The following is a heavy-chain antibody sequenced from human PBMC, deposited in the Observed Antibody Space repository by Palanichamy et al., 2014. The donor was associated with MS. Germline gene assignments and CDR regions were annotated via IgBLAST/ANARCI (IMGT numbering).Heavy chain of an antibody. CDR3: ARVVSGSYCACDS. V-gene: IGHV4-4*07. J-gene: IGHJ5*01. Sequence: QVQLQESGPGLVKPSETLSLTCTVSGGSVSSYYWSWIRQPAEKGLEWIGRFYTSGSTNYNPSLKSRVTMSVDTSKNQFSLKLSSVTAADTAVYYCARVVSGSYCACDSWGQGTLVTVSS. D-gene: IGHD1-26*01. CDR2: FYTSGST. CDR1: GGSVSSYY.